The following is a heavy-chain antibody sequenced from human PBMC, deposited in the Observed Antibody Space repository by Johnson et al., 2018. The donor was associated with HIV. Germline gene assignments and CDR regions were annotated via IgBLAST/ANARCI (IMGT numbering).Heavy chain of an antibody. Sequence: QVQLVESGGGVVQPGRSLRLSCTASAFTFSNYAMHWVRQAPGKGLEWVAVISYDGSNKYYADSVKGRFTISRDNSKNTLYLQMNSLRAEDTAVYYCSRDTGDPLYRSSWLVDAFDIWGQWTMVTGSS. V-gene: IGHV3-30*04. CDR1: AFTFSNYA. D-gene: IGHD6-13*01. CDR2: ISYDGSNK. CDR3: SRDTGDPLYRSSWLVDAFDI. J-gene: IGHJ3*02.